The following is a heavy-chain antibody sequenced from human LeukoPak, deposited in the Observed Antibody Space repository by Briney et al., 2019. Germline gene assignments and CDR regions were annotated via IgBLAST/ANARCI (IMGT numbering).Heavy chain of an antibody. CDR1: GFNFSAYY. Sequence: TGGSLRLSCAASGFNFSAYYMNWVRQAHGKGLEGISYIRRGGSNISYEDYVKGRITISRDNAKNSLYLQMNSLRDEGTAVYYSARSRAAYYFDYWGQGTMVTVSS. CDR2: IRRGGSNI. J-gene: IGHJ4*02. CDR3: ARSRAAYYFDY. V-gene: IGHV3-48*02. D-gene: IGHD3-16*01.